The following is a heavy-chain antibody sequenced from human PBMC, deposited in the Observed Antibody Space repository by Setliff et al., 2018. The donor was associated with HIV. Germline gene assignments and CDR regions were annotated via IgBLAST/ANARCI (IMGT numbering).Heavy chain of an antibody. CDR2: INNDAKEK. Sequence: GGSLRLSCAAAAFNFGNHWMSWVRQSPGRGLEWVANINNDAKEKYYVDSVRGRFTISRDNVQNFLYLQMNSLTREDTAVYFCAKDLIAVALDQWGQGTLVTVSS. D-gene: IGHD6-19*01. V-gene: IGHV3-7*05. J-gene: IGHJ4*02. CDR3: AKDLIAVALDQ. CDR1: AFNFGNHW.